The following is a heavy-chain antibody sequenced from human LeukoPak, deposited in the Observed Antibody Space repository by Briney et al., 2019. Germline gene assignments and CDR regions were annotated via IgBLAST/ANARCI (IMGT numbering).Heavy chain of an antibody. CDR3: AREGTHNDYYDSSGYYYARDY. CDR2: IYHSGST. V-gene: IGHV4-38-2*02. J-gene: IGHJ4*02. D-gene: IGHD3-22*01. Sequence: SETLSLTCAVSGYSISSGYYRGWIRQPPGRGLEWIGSIYHSGSTYYNPSLKSRVTISVDTSKNQFSLKLSSVTAADTAVYYCAREGTHNDYYDSSGYYYARDYWGQGTLVTVSS. CDR1: GYSISSGYY.